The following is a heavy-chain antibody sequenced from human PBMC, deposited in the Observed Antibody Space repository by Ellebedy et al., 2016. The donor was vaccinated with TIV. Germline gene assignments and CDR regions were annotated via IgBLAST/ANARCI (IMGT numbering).Heavy chain of an antibody. CDR2: IYHSGST. Sequence: SETLSLXXNVSGGTISSKNYYWGWIRQSPEKGLEWIGSIYHSGSTYYNPSLKSRLTISLDTTKNQFSLRLDSVTAADTAVYYCASSPSGYEIPYWGQGTLVTVSS. J-gene: IGHJ4*02. CDR3: ASSPSGYEIPY. CDR1: GGTISSKNYY. D-gene: IGHD5-12*01. V-gene: IGHV4-39*07.